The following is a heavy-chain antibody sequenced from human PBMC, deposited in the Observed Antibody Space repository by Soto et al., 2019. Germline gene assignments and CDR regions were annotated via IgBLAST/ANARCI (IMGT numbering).Heavy chain of an antibody. CDR3: ARGVGGTNFDY. Sequence: SETLSLTCTVSGGSISSGNYYWSWIRQPPGKGLEWIGYIYYSGSTYYNPSLKSRVTISIDTSKYQFSLKLSSVTAADTAVYYCARGVGGTNFDYWGQGNLVTVSS. V-gene: IGHV4-30-4*01. CDR2: IYYSGST. J-gene: IGHJ4*02. CDR1: GGSISSGNYY. D-gene: IGHD1-26*01.